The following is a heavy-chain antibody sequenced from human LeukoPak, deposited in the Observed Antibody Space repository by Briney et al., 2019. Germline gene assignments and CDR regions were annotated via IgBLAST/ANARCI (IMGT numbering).Heavy chain of an antibody. CDR2: ISYDGSNK. J-gene: IGHJ5*01. D-gene: IGHD2-15*01. V-gene: IGHV3-30*04. Sequence: GGSLRLSCAASGFTFSSYAMHWVRQAPGKGLEWVAVISYDGSNKYYADSVKGRFTISRDNSKNTLYLQMNSLRAEDTAVYYCARDPAGSVGWYDCWGQGTLVTVSS. CDR3: ARDPAGSVGWYDC. CDR1: GFTFSSYA.